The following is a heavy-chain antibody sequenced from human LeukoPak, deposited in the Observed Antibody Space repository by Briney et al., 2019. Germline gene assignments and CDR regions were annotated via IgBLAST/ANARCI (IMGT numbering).Heavy chain of an antibody. D-gene: IGHD1-7*01. V-gene: IGHV1-8*02. CDR3: ARATLELGEYYYYMDV. CDR2: MNPNSGNT. CDR1: GGTFSSYA. J-gene: IGHJ6*03. Sequence: ASVKVSCKASGGTFSSYAINWVRQATGQGLEWMGWMNPNSGNTGYAQKFQGRVTMTRNTSISTAYMELSSLRSEDTAVYYCARATLELGEYYYYMDVWGKGTTVTVSS.